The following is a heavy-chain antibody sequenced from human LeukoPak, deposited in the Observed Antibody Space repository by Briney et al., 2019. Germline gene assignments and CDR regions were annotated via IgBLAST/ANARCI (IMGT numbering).Heavy chain of an antibody. CDR3: ARDAVSWGPDY. CDR2: ISPNSGGT. V-gene: IGHV1-2*02. J-gene: IGHJ4*02. CDR1: GYTFTGNY. Sequence: ASVKVSCKASGYTFTGNYLHWVRQAPGQGLEWMGWISPNSGGTNYAQKFQGRVTMTRDTSISTAYMELSRLRSDDMAVYYCARDAVSWGPDYWGQGTLVTVSS. D-gene: IGHD3-16*01.